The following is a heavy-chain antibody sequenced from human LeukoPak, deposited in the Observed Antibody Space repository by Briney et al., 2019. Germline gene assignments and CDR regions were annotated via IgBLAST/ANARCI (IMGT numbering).Heavy chain of an antibody. CDR2: ISPSGNT. J-gene: IGHJ4*02. D-gene: IGHD2-2*01. V-gene: IGHV4-4*07. CDR1: GGSISRYH. CDR3: ARHYCTSPSCYLYYFDY. Sequence: LETLSLTCTVSGGSISRYHWNWIRQPAGMGLEWIGHISPSGNTNYNPSLKSRVTISVDKSKNQFSLKLTSVTAADTAVYYCARHYCTSPSCYLYYFDYWGQGTLVTVSS.